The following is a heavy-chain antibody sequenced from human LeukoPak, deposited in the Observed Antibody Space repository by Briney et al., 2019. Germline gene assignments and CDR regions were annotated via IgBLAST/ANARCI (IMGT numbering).Heavy chain of an antibody. D-gene: IGHD6-6*01. CDR3: ARDDIAARYYYYGMDV. CDR1: GFTLSSYG. CDR2: IYSGGST. V-gene: IGHV3-66*01. J-gene: IGHJ6*02. Sequence: GGSLRLSCAASGFTLSSYGMHWVRQAPGKGLEWVAVIYSGGSTYYADSVKGRFTISRDNSKNTLYLQMNSLRADDTAVYYCARDDIAARYYYYGMDVWGQGTTVTVSS.